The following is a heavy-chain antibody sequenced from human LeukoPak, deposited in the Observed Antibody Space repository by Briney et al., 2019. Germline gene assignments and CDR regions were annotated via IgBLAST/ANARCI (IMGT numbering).Heavy chain of an antibody. Sequence: GGSLRLSCAASGFTVSSNYMSWVRQAPGKGLEWVSVIYSGGSTYYADSVKGRFTISRDNSKNTLYLQMNSLRAEDTAVYYCARDQRYGDYEGWDDYWGQGTLVTVSS. D-gene: IGHD4-17*01. V-gene: IGHV3-53*01. CDR1: GFTVSSNY. CDR2: IYSGGST. CDR3: ARDQRYGDYEGWDDY. J-gene: IGHJ4*02.